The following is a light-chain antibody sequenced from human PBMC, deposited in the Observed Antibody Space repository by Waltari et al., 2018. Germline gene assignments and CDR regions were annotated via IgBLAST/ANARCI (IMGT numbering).Light chain of an antibody. CDR3: QKYDSAPRT. V-gene: IGKV1-27*01. Sequence: DIQMTQSPSSLSASVGDRVTITCRASPGITNYLAWYPHKPGKVPKLLIYAASTLQSGVPSRFSGSGSGTDFTLTISSLQPEDVATYYCQKYDSAPRTFGQGTKVEIK. CDR2: AAS. CDR1: PGITNY. J-gene: IGKJ1*01.